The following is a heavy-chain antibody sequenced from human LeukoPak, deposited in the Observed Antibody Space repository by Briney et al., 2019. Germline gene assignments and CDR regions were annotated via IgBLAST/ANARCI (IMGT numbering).Heavy chain of an antibody. CDR3: ARGGSGWDDWFDP. CDR1: GFTFSSYE. J-gene: IGHJ5*02. Sequence: GGSLRLSCAASGFTFSSYEMNWVRQAPGKGLGWVSYISSSGSTIYYADSVKGRFTISRDNAKNSLYLQMNSLRAEDTAVYYCARGGSGWDDWFDPWGQGTLVTVSS. CDR2: ISSSGSTI. V-gene: IGHV3-48*03. D-gene: IGHD6-19*01.